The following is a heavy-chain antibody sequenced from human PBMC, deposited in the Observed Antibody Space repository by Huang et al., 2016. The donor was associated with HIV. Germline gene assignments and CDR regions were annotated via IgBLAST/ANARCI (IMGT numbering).Heavy chain of an antibody. Sequence: QVRLEQWGPNLLKPSDTLSLKCAVYGGSFSDYFWTWIRQSPVKGLAWIGEVNYRGMATHNPSLRSRVSMSVDSSKNQFYLNLTSVTAADTAVYFCARPKMTATPSDSSWSYFDFWGRGTPVTVSS. D-gene: IGHD3-10*01. V-gene: IGHV4-34*01. CDR3: ARPKMTATPSDSSWSYFDF. CDR2: VNYRGMA. J-gene: IGHJ4*02. CDR1: GGSFSDYF.